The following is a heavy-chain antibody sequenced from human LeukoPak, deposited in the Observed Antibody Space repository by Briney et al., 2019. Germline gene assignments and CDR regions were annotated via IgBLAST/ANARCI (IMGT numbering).Heavy chain of an antibody. D-gene: IGHD2-21*02. CDR1: GLTLSLSA. CDR2: ISGRDDTTYYTDSPEGST. J-gene: IGHJ4*02. Sequence: GGSLRLSCVGSGLTLSLSAVSWVRQAPGKGLQWVSGISGRDDTTYYTDSPEGSTYYTNSAEGRFTISRDNSKNTVYLQIDSLEVEDTAVYYCAKCMSATGVCLNFDSWGQGILVTVSS. CDR3: AKCMSATGVCLNFDS. V-gene: IGHV3-23*01.